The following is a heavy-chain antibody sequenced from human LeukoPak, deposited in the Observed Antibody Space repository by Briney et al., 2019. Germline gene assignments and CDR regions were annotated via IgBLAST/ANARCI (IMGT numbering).Heavy chain of an antibody. Sequence: GGSLRLSCAASGFTFSSYSMNWVRQAPGKGLEWVSSISSSSSYIYYADSVKGRFTISRDNAKNSLYLQVNSLRAEDTAVYYCARATLTTVGNYYYYYGMDVWGQGTTVTVSS. D-gene: IGHD4-23*01. CDR1: GFTFSSYS. CDR3: ARATLTTVGNYYYYYGMDV. CDR2: ISSSSSYI. J-gene: IGHJ6*02. V-gene: IGHV3-21*01.